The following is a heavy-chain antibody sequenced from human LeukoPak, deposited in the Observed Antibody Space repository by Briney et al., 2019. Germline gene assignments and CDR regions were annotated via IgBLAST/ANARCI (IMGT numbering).Heavy chain of an antibody. Sequence: PGGSLRLSCAASGFTFSSYWMHWVRQTPGKGLEWVSSISSTSTYIYYADSVKGRFTISRDNAKNSLYLQMNSLRAEDTAVCYCAREPTGIILWGQGTLVTVSS. CDR3: AREPTGIIL. CDR1: GFTFSSYW. J-gene: IGHJ4*02. V-gene: IGHV3-21*01. CDR2: ISSTSTYI. D-gene: IGHD5-18*01.